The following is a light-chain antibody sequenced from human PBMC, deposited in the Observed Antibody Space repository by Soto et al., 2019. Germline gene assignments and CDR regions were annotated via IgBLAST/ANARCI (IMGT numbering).Light chain of an antibody. V-gene: IGKV1-39*01. CDR2: AAS. CDR1: QSISSY. CDR3: QQSYSTPLVT. Sequence: DIQMTQSPSSLSASVGYRVTITCLASQSISSYLNWYQQKPGKAPKLLIYAASSLQSGVPSRFSGSGSGTDFTITISSLQPEDFANYYCQQSYSTPLVTFGPGTKVDIK. J-gene: IGKJ3*01.